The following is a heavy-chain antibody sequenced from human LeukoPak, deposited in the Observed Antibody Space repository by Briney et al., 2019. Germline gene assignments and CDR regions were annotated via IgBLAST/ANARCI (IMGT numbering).Heavy chain of an antibody. CDR3: TKLKGWYGDGYFDY. CDR1: GFSVSSKY. V-gene: IGHV3-53*01. D-gene: IGHD6-19*01. Sequence: GGSLRLSCAASGFSVSSKYMSWVRQPAGKGLEWVSVIYSGGTTFYADSVKGRFTISRDNSKNKLYLQMNSLRPDDTAVYYCTKLKGWYGDGYFDYWGPGILVTVSS. J-gene: IGHJ4*02. CDR2: IYSGGTT.